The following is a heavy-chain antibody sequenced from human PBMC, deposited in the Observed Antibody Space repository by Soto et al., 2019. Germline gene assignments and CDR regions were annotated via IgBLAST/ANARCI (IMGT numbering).Heavy chain of an antibody. CDR1: GFSFSSYA. Sequence: EVQLLESGGGLAQPGGSLRLSCAASGFSFSSYAISWVRQAPGRGLEWVSTFRDTGDKTYYADSVKGRFTVSRDISQNTLYLQMNGLSPDDTAIYYCAKGPDPGAFDIWGQGTMVTVSS. J-gene: IGHJ3*02. D-gene: IGHD3-10*01. CDR2: FRDTGDKT. V-gene: IGHV3-23*01. CDR3: AKGPDPGAFDI.